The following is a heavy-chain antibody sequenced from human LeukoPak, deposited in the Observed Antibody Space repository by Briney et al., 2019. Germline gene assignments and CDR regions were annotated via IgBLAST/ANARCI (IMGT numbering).Heavy chain of an antibody. D-gene: IGHD2-15*01. Sequence: GGSLRLSCAASGFIFSSFGMHWVRQAPGKGLEWVAFIQDDGSNKFYADSVKGRFTISRDNSKNTLFLQMNSLRPEDTALYYCAKQMVERPHYYYMDVWGKGTTVTVSS. CDR2: IQDDGSNK. CDR1: GFIFSSFG. V-gene: IGHV3-30*02. J-gene: IGHJ6*03. CDR3: AKQMVERPHYYYMDV.